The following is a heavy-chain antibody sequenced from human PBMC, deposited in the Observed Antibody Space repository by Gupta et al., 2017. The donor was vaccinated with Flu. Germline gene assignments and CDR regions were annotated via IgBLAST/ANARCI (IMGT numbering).Heavy chain of an antibody. CDR3: VKDQWITRNYYYGMDV. D-gene: IGHD5-12*01. CDR1: GFTFSSFG. CDR2: ISSDGDST. Sequence: GGLVQPGGSVRLSCSASGFTFSSFGMHWVRQAPGKGLEYVSGISSDGDSTHYADSAKGRFSISRDNSRNTLFLQMCSLRAEDTAVYFCVKDQWITRNYYYGMDVWGQGTAVTVSS. V-gene: IGHV3-64D*08. J-gene: IGHJ6*02.